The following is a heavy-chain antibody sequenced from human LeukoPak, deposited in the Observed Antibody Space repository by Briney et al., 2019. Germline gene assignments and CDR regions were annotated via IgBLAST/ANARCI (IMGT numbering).Heavy chain of an antibody. CDR3: AREAAAGTFYFDY. Sequence: SETLSLTCTVSGDSISNYYWGWIRQPAGKGLEWIGRIYSSGSTNYNPSLKSRVTMSVDTSKNQFSLKVSSVTAADTAVYHCAREAAAGTFYFDYWGQGTLVTVSS. CDR1: GDSISNYY. CDR2: IYSSGST. D-gene: IGHD6-13*01. J-gene: IGHJ4*02. V-gene: IGHV4-4*07.